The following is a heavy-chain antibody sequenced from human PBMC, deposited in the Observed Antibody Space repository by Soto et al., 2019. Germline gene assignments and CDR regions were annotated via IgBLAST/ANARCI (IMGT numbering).Heavy chain of an antibody. Sequence: SVKVSCKASGGTFSSYAISWVRQAPGQGLEWMGGIIPIFGTANYAQKFQGRVTITADKSTSTAYMELSSLRSEDTAVYYCASQLPSLYCTGSTSCYTGSRPLDYWGQGTLVTAPQ. J-gene: IGHJ4*02. D-gene: IGHD2-2*02. CDR1: GGTFSSYA. CDR3: ASQLPSLYCTGSTSCYTGSRPLDY. V-gene: IGHV1-69*06. CDR2: IIPIFGTA.